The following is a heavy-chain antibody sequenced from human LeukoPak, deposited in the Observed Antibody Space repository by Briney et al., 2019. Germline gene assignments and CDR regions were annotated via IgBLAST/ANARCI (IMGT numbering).Heavy chain of an antibody. CDR3: AKDLITIFGDYYMDV. V-gene: IGHV3-30*18. CDR2: ISYDGSNK. J-gene: IGHJ6*03. CDR1: GFTFSSYG. Sequence: GRSLRLSCAASGFTFSSYGMHWVRQAPGKGLEWVAVISYDGSNKYYADSVKGRFTISRDNSKNTLYLQMNSLRAEDTAVYYCAKDLITIFGDYYMDVWGKGTTVTVSS. D-gene: IGHD3-3*01.